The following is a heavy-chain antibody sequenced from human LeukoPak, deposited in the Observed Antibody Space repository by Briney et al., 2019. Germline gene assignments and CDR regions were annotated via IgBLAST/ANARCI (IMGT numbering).Heavy chain of an antibody. CDR1: GFTFSSYA. V-gene: IGHV3-23*01. CDR2: ISGSGGST. J-gene: IGHJ4*02. D-gene: IGHD2-2*01. Sequence: GGSLRLSCAASGFTFSSYAMSWVRQAPGKGLEWVSAISGSGGSTYYAGSVKGRFTISRDNSKNTLYLQMNSLRAEDTAVYYCAKDRKYCSSTSCPYYFDYWGQGTLVTVSS. CDR3: AKDRKYCSSTSCPYYFDY.